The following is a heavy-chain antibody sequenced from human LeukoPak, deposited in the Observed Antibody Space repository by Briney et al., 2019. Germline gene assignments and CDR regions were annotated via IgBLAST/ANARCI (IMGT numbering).Heavy chain of an antibody. CDR3: ARGPRILWFGEPPVYMDV. Sequence: GGSLRLSCAASGFTFSDYYMSWIRQAPGKGREWVSYISSSGSTIYYADSVKGRSTISRDNAKNSLYLQMNSLRGEDTAVYYCARGPRILWFGEPPVYMDVWGKGTTVTVSS. CDR2: ISSSGSTI. CDR1: GFTFSDYY. J-gene: IGHJ6*03. V-gene: IGHV3-11*04. D-gene: IGHD3-10*01.